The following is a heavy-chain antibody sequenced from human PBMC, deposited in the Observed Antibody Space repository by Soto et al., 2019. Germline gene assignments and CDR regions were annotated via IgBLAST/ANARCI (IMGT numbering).Heavy chain of an antibody. CDR2: INHSGST. V-gene: IGHV4-34*01. D-gene: IGHD3-10*01. CDR3: ARGAGLLWFGELLSDYYYYGMDV. CDR1: GGSFSGYY. Sequence: SETLSLTCAVYGGSFSGYYWSWIRQPPGKGLEWIGEINHSGSTNYNPSLKSRVTISVDTSKNRFSLKLSSVTAADTAVYYCARGAGLLWFGELLSDYYYYGMDVWGQGTTVTVSS. J-gene: IGHJ6*02.